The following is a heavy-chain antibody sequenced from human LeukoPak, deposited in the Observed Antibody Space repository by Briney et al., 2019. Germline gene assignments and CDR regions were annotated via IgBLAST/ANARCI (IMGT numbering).Heavy chain of an antibody. CDR1: GGAISRYY. CDR3: ARWVYGSGSYYKSNWFDP. Sequence: SETLSLTCSVSGGAISRYYWSWIRQPPGKGLEWIGYIYYSGSTNYNPSLKSRVTISVDTSKNQFSLKLSSVTAADTAVYYCARWVYGSGSYYKSNWFDPWGQGTLVTVSS. D-gene: IGHD3-10*01. J-gene: IGHJ5*02. V-gene: IGHV4-59*01. CDR2: IYYSGST.